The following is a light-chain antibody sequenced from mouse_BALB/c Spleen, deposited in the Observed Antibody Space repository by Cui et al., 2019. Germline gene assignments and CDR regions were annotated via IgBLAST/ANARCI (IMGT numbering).Light chain of an antibody. CDR2: FTS. CDR3: QQGNTLPYT. Sequence: ETQITQTTSYLSASLGDRVTTRCRPSQDITNSLNWYQQKPDGTVKLLIYFTSRIHSGIPTRFSGSGSGTDYSITISDLEQEDIATYFCQQGNTLPYTFRGGTKLEIK. CDR1: QDITNS. V-gene: IGKV10-96*01. J-gene: IGKJ2*01.